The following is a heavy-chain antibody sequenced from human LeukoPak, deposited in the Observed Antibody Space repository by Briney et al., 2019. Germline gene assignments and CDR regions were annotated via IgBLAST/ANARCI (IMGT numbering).Heavy chain of an antibody. CDR3: ARWGVGDY. CDR2: IKQDGSEK. V-gene: IGHV3-7*01. D-gene: IGHD1-26*01. Sequence: GGSLRLSCAASGLTFNNYWMNWVRQAPGKGLEWVANIKQDGSEKKYVDSVKGRFTISRDNAKNSLYLQMNSLRAEDTALYYCARWGVGDYWGQGTLVTVSS. J-gene: IGHJ4*02. CDR1: GLTFNNYW.